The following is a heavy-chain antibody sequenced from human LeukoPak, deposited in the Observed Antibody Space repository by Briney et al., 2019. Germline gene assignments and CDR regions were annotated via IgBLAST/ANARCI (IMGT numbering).Heavy chain of an antibody. J-gene: IGHJ4*02. D-gene: IGHD6-19*01. Sequence: ASVKVSCKVSGYTLTQLSMHWVRQAPGKGFEWMGGFDPEDGETIYAQKFQGRVTMTEDTSTDTAYMELSSLRSEDTAVYYCATLYSGWYYFDYWGQGTLVTVSS. CDR3: ATLYSGWYYFDY. CDR1: GYTLTQLS. V-gene: IGHV1-24*01. CDR2: FDPEDGET.